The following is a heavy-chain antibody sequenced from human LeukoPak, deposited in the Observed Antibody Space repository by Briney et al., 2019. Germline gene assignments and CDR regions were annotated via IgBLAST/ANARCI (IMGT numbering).Heavy chain of an antibody. Sequence: SETPSLTCTVSGGSISNYYWSWIRQPAGKRLEWLGRIYSSGSTNYNPSLESRVTVSVDTSKNQFSLKLSSVTAADTAVYYCAREHMVRGVINRWGQGALVTVSS. V-gene: IGHV4-4*07. J-gene: IGHJ4*02. CDR3: AREHMVRGVINR. CDR1: GGSISNYY. D-gene: IGHD3-10*01. CDR2: IYSSGST.